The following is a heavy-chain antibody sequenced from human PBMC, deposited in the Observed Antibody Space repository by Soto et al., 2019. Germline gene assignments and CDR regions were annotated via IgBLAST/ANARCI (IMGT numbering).Heavy chain of an antibody. CDR3: ARGAIATVTRLYYYYGMDV. Sequence: GTVALRCAVSRACTNSGACLGWVRHRPGKALEWIGATYHSGSPKYKPYLKSRVTISVDKSKHQFSLKLSSVTAEDTAVYYCARGAIATVTRLYYYYGMDVWGQGTTVTVSS. D-gene: IGHD6-13*01. CDR1: RACTNSGAC. CDR2: TYHSGSP. J-gene: IGHJ6*02. V-gene: IGHV4-4*02.